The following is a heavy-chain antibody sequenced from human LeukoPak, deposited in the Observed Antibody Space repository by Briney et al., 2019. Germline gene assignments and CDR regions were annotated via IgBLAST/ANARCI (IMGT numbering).Heavy chain of an antibody. CDR3: ARECKTSSKGCYFDY. D-gene: IGHD2/OR15-2a*01. CDR2: INHSGST. Sequence: PSETLSLTCAVYGGSFSGYYWSWIRQPPGKGLEWIGEINHSGSTNHNPSLKSRVTISVDTSKNQFSLKLSSVTAADTAVYYCARECKTSSKGCYFDYWGQGTLVTVSS. CDR1: GGSFSGYY. J-gene: IGHJ4*02. V-gene: IGHV4-34*01.